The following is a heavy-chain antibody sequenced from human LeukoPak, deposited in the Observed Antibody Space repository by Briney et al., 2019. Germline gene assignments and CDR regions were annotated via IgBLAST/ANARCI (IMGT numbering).Heavy chain of an antibody. J-gene: IGHJ3*02. CDR2: INHSGST. Sequence: SETLSLTCAVYGGSFSGCYWSWIRQPPGKGLEWIGEINHSGSTNYNPSLKSRVTISVDTSKNQFSLKLSSVTAADTAVYYCARVLDYGSRGYYLAFDIWGQGAMVTVSS. CDR1: GGSFSGCY. CDR3: ARVLDYGSRGYYLAFDI. D-gene: IGHD3-22*01. V-gene: IGHV4-34*01.